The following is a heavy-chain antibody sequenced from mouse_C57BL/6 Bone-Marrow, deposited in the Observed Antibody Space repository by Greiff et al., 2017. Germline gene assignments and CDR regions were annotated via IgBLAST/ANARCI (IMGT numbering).Heavy chain of an antibody. CDR3: ACVDY. CDR1: GYSITSGYY. V-gene: IGHV3-6*01. Sequence: EVKLLESGPGLVKPSQSLSLTCSVTGYSITSGYYWNWIRQFPGNKLEWMGYISYDGSHNYNPALKNRISITRGTSKIQFFLKLNSVTTEDTATYYCACVDYWGQGTTLTVSA. J-gene: IGHJ2*01. CDR2: ISYDGSH.